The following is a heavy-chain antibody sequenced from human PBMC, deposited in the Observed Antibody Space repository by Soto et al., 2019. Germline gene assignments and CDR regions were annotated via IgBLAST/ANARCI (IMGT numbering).Heavy chain of an antibody. D-gene: IGHD3-9*01. J-gene: IGHJ5*02. CDR2: ISGSGVTT. Sequence: PAGSLRLSFAPSGFTFSSYAMTWVRQAPGKGLEWVSGISGSGVTTSYADSVKGRFTVSRDNSKNTLYLQMNSLRVEDTAVYHCAKLRYFDWLAYNWFEHWGQGT. CDR1: GFTFSSYA. V-gene: IGHV3-23*01. CDR3: AKLRYFDWLAYNWFEH.